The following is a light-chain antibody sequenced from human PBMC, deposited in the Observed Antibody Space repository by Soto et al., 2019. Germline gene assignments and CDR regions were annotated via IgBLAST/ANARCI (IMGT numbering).Light chain of an antibody. CDR1: SSDVGGYKY. V-gene: IGLV2-8*01. CDR3: SSYGGTNNLL. Sequence: QSALTQPPSASGSPGQSVTISCTGTSSDVGGYKYVSWYQQHPGKAPKLMIFEVHKRPSGVPDRFSGSKSGNTASLTVSGLQAEDEAVYYCSSYGGTNNLLFGGGTKLTVL. J-gene: IGLJ2*01. CDR2: EVH.